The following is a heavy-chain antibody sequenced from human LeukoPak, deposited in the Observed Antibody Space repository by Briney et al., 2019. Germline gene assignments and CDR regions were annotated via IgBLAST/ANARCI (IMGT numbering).Heavy chain of an antibody. CDR1: GFPFGSYA. CDR3: ARRTTGDDY. V-gene: IGHV3-48*03. D-gene: IGHD4-17*01. CDR2: ISSSGLTM. J-gene: IGHJ4*02. Sequence: GGSLRLSCAASGFPFGSYAMNWVRQAPGRGLEWVSYISSSGLTMYYADSVKGRFTISRDNAKNSLYLQMNSLRAEDTAVYYCARRTTGDDYWGQGTLVTVSS.